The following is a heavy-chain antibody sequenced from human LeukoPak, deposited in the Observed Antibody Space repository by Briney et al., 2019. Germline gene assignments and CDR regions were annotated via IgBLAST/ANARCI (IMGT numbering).Heavy chain of an antibody. D-gene: IGHD1-26*01. CDR1: GFTFYYYA. CDR3: AKGDTTWELPHDY. V-gene: IGHV3-23*01. J-gene: IGHJ4*02. Sequence: PGGSLRLSCAASGFTFYYYAMSWVRPAPGKGLEWVSAISGTGSSTYYADSVKGRFTISRDNSKNTLYLQMNSLRAEDTAVYYCAKGDTTWELPHDYWGQGTLVTVSS. CDR2: ISGTGSST.